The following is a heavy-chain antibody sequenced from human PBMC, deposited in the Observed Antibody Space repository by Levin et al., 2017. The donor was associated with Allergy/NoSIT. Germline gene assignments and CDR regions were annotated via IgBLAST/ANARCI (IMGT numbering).Heavy chain of an antibody. CDR3: ARRFSASSNWDFDY. J-gene: IGHJ4*02. Sequence: SQTLSLTCTVSGGSIGSTSYYWGWIRQSPGKGLEWIGSIYYTGNTYYNPSLKSRVTISIDTSMNHFFLKLTSVTATDTALYYCARRFSASSNWDFDYWGRGTLVTVSS. CDR2: IYYTGNT. D-gene: IGHD4-11*01. V-gene: IGHV4-39*02. CDR1: GGSIGSTSYY.